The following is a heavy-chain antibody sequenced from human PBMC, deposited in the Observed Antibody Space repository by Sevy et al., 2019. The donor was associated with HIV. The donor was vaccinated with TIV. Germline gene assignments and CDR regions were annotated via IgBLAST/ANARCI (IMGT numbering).Heavy chain of an antibody. D-gene: IGHD6-13*01. CDR1: GFTFSSYS. CDR2: ISRSSSYI. J-gene: IGHJ3*02. V-gene: IGHV3-21*01. CDR3: ARFHSSSWFDALDI. Sequence: GGSLRLSCGASGFTFSSYSMNWVRQAPGKGLEWVSLISRSSSYIYYADSVKGRFTISRDNAKNSLYLQMNRLRAEDTAVYYCARFHSSSWFDALDIWGQGTMVTVSS.